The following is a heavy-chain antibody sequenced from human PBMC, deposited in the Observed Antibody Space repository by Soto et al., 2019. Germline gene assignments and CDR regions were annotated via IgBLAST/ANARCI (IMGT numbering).Heavy chain of an antibody. CDR3: TTSSTIFGAIYYYYGMDV. CDR2: IKSKTDGGTT. Sequence: GGSLRLSCAASGFTFSNAWMNWVRQAPGKGLEWVGRIKSKTDGGTTDYAAPVKGRFTISRDDSKNTLYLQMNSLKTEDTAVYYCTTSSTIFGAIYYYYGMDVWGQGTTVTVSS. J-gene: IGHJ6*02. V-gene: IGHV3-15*07. CDR1: GFTFSNAW. D-gene: IGHD3-3*01.